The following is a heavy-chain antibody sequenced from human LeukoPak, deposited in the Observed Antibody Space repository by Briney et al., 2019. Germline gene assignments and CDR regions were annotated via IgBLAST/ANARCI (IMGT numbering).Heavy chain of an antibody. Sequence: GGSLRLSCEASGFTFGSLAISWVRQAPGKGLEWLSGISASGHYIYYADSVKGRFTISRDNAKNTLYIEMNSLRAEDTAVYYCARDGSWGDYQFYFYMDVWGKGTTVTVSS. CDR3: ARDGSWGDYQFYFYMDV. CDR2: ISASGHYI. V-gene: IGHV3-23*01. CDR1: GFTFGSLA. D-gene: IGHD2-2*01. J-gene: IGHJ6*03.